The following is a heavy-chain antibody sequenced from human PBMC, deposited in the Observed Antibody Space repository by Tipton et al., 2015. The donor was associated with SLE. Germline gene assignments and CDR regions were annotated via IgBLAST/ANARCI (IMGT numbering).Heavy chain of an antibody. Sequence: TLSLTCNVSGGSISSYYWSWIRQSPGKGLEWIGNIFYSGITNDNPSLKSRITISVDSFKNQFSLRLNSVTAADTAIYYCAREEGSGGGILDYWGQGILVTVSS. CDR3: AREEGSGGGILDY. J-gene: IGHJ4*02. CDR1: GGSISSYY. V-gene: IGHV4-59*01. CDR2: IFYSGIT. D-gene: IGHD2-15*01.